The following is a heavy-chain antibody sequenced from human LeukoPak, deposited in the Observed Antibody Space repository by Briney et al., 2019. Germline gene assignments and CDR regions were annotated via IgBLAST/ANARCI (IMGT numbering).Heavy chain of an antibody. V-gene: IGHV4-39*07. CDR3: AREKEAAWPYYYYYYYMDV. CDR2: IYYSGST. J-gene: IGHJ6*03. D-gene: IGHD6-13*01. CDR1: GGSISSSSYY. Sequence: SETLSLTCTVSGGSISSSSYYWGWIRQPPGKGLEWIGSIYYSGSTYYNPSLKSRVTISVDTSKNQFSLKLSSVTAADTAVYYCAREKEAAWPYYYYYYYMDVWGKGTTVTVSS.